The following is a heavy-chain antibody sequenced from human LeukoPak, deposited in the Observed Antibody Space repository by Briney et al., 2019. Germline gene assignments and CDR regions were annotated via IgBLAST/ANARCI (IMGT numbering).Heavy chain of an antibody. CDR1: GGSITNYY. J-gene: IGHJ4*02. CDR3: ARDKQPGDY. V-gene: IGHV4-59*01. Sequence: SETLSLTCAVSGGSITNYYWSWIRQPPGKGLEWIGYIYHSGTTNYNPSLKGRVTISVDMSKNQFSLKLRSVTAADTAVYYCARDKQPGDYWGQGTLVTVSS. D-gene: IGHD5-18*01. CDR2: IYHSGTT.